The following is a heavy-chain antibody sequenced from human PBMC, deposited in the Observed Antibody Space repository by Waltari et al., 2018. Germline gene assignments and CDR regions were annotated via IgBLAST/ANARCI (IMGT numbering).Heavy chain of an antibody. CDR2: INPVDPYT. J-gene: IGHJ3*02. Sequence: EVQLVQSGAEVNKPGESLKNSCKGSGYSLTKYWIGWVRQMPGKGREWRVTINPVDPYTRYSPSFQGQVTTSADKSSSTAYLQWSSLKASDTAMYYCARHKSFRGAFDIWGQGTMVTVSS. CDR3: ARHKSFRGAFDI. V-gene: IGHV5-51*01. CDR1: GYSLTKYW.